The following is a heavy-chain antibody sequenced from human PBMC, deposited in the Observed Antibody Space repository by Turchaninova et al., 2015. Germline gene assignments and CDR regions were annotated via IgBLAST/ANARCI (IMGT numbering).Heavy chain of an antibody. J-gene: IGHJ4*02. V-gene: IGHV2-5*02. CDR3: AHRDYDILTGYSYFDY. CDR2: IYWDDDK. CDR1: GFSLSTSGVG. D-gene: IGHD3-9*01. Sequence: QITLKESGPTLVKPTQTLTLTCPFSGFSLSTSGVGVGWIRQPPGKDVEWLELIYWDDDKCYSQSMKSRLTITKDTSKNQVVLKMTNMDPVDTATYYCAHRDYDILTGYSYFDYWGQGTLVTVSS.